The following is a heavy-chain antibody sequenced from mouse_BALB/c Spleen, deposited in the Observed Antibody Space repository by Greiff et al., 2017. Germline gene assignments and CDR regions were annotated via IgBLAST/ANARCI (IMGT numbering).Heavy chain of an antibody. CDR3: ARKDYGRGYAMDY. J-gene: IGHJ4*01. CDR2: ICGGGRT. Sequence: VQLQESGPGLVAPSQSLSITCTVSGFSLSRYSVHWVRQPPGKGLEWLGMICGGGRTDYNSALKSRLSISKDNSKSQVFLKMNSLQTDDTAMYYCARKDYGRGYAMDYWGQGTSVTVSS. CDR1: GFSLSRYS. V-gene: IGHV2-6-4*01. D-gene: IGHD1-1*01.